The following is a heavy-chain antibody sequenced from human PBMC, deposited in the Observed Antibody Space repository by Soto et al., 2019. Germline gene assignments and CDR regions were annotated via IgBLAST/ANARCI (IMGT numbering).Heavy chain of an antibody. J-gene: IGHJ4*02. CDR1: GGTFSSYA. V-gene: IGHV1-69*10. CDR2: IIPILGIA. CDR3: AWVLGDRDGYNYYFDY. Sequence: ASVKVSCKASGGTFSSYAISWVRQAPGQGLEWMGGIIPILGIANYAQKFQGRVTITADKSTSTAYMELSSLRSEDTAVYYCAWVLGDRDGYNYYFDYWGQGTLVTVSS. D-gene: IGHD5-12*01.